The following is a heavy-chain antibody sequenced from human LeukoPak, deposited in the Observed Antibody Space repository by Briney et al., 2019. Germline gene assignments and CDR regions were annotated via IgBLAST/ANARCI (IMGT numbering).Heavy chain of an antibody. CDR1: GFIFTDYW. Sequence: GGSLRLSCAASGFIFTDYWMMWVRQVPGKGLEWVAQINQDGSEEYYVDSVRGRFTISRDNAKNSLDLQMNTLRVEDTAVYYCVRDATRGGDLDHWGQGTLVTVSS. J-gene: IGHJ4*02. V-gene: IGHV3-7*01. CDR2: INQDGSEE. CDR3: VRDATRGGDLDH. D-gene: IGHD2-21*01.